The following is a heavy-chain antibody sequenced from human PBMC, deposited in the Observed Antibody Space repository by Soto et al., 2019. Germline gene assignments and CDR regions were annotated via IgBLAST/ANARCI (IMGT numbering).Heavy chain of an antibody. CDR3: TRWDGRCSGGSCFFDS. V-gene: IGHV3-7*01. CDR2: INEDGTKR. Sequence: EVQLVESGGGLVQSGGSLRLSCIASGFSLTGYWMSWVRQTPGKGLEWVAKINEDGTKRDYMESVEGRFTISRDNAKNSLSLHMNSLRGDDTAVYYCTRWDGRCSGGSCFFDSWGQGTLVTVSS. D-gene: IGHD2-15*01. J-gene: IGHJ4*02. CDR1: GFSLTGYW.